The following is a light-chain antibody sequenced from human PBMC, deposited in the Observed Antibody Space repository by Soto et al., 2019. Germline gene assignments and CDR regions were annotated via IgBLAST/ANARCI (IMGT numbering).Light chain of an antibody. CDR1: QSVFNNH. V-gene: IGKV3-20*01. CDR2: GAS. CDR3: QQYGSSPTT. Sequence: EIVLTQSPGTLSFFPGERATLSCRASQSVFNNHIGWYQQKPGQAPRRLIFGASFRATGIPDRFSGSGSGTDFTLTISKMEPEDFAVYYCQQYGSSPTTFGQGTKVDIK. J-gene: IGKJ1*01.